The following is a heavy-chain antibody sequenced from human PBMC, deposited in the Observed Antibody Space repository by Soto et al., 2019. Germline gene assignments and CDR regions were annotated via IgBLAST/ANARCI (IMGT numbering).Heavy chain of an antibody. V-gene: IGHV3-11*03. J-gene: IGHJ4*02. CDR2: ISSSLGHT. CDR1: GFDFSDFH. Sequence: KPGGSLRLSCVASGFDFSDFHISWVRQAPGKGLEWISYISSSLGHTDYAESVKGRFTISRDNAKSSVFLEMSDLRSDDTAVYYCAANWNFGLNFWGQGTLATVSS. D-gene: IGHD1-1*01. CDR3: AANWNFGLNF.